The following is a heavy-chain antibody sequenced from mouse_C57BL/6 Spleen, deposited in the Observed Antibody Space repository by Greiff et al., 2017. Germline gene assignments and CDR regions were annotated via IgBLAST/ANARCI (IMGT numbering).Heavy chain of an antibody. D-gene: IGHD2-4*01. CDR3: ARQMGDYDGYYYAMDY. V-gene: IGHV1-37*01. CDR2: INPYNGDT. CDR1: GYSFTGYF. Sequence: VQLQQSGPELVKPGASVKISCKASGYSFTGYFMNWVKQSHGKSLEWIGRINPYNGDTFYNQKFKGKATLTVDKSSSTAHMELLSLPSEDFAVYYCARQMGDYDGYYYAMDYWGQGTSVTVSS. J-gene: IGHJ4*01.